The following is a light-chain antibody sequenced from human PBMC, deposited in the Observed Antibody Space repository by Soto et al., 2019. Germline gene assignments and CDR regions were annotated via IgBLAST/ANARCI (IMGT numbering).Light chain of an antibody. Sequence: QSALTQPRSVSGSPGQSVTISCTGTSSDVGAYNYVSWYQHHPGKAPKLVIYDVTKRPSGVPDRFAGSKSGNTASLTLSPIQAEDEADYYCCSYAGSSLWVFGGGTKLTVL. CDR1: SSDVGAYNY. CDR3: CSYAGSSLWV. J-gene: IGLJ3*02. CDR2: DVT. V-gene: IGLV2-11*01.